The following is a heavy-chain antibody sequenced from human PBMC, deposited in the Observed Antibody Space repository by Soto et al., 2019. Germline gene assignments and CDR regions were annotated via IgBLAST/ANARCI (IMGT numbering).Heavy chain of an antibody. CDR1: GGSISIRGYF. CDR2: IYHNGDT. Sequence: PSETLSLTCSVSGGSISIRGYFWRWIRQHPGKGLEWIGYIYHNGDTYSNPSLKCRVTISVDTYKIQFSLRLISVTAADTAVYYCTREQSDDNYFDAWGQGTRVSVSS. D-gene: IGHD6-19*01. V-gene: IGHV4-31*03. J-gene: IGHJ5*02. CDR3: TREQSDDNYFDA.